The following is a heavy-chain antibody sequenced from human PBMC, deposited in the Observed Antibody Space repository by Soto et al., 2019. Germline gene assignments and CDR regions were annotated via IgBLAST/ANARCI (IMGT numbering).Heavy chain of an antibody. D-gene: IGHD3-9*01. V-gene: IGHV2-5*02. CDR1: GFSLSTSGVG. Sequence: QITLKESGPTLVKPTQTLTLTCTFSGFSLSTSGVGVGWIRQPPGEAREWLAVIYWDDAQEYSPSLKNRLTITKDISKNHVVLTMTNMGPMDTGTYECARKGPEDWPRDYWRQGTRVTVSS. CDR3: ARKGPEDWPRDY. CDR2: IYWDDAQ. J-gene: IGHJ4*02.